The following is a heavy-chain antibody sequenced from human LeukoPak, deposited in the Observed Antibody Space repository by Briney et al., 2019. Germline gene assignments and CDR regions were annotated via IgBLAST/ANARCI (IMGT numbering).Heavy chain of an antibody. CDR1: GGTFSSYA. V-gene: IGHV1-69*04. Sequence: SVKVSCKASGGTFSSYAISWVRQAPGQGLEWMGRIIPILGIANYAQKFQGRVTITADKSTSTAYMELSSLRSEDTAVYYCARGIYGSGSYWFDPWGQGTLVTVSS. J-gene: IGHJ5*02. CDR2: IIPILGIA. CDR3: ARGIYGSGSYWFDP. D-gene: IGHD3-10*01.